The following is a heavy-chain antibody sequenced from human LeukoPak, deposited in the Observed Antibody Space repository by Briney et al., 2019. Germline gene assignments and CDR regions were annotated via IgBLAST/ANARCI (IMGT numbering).Heavy chain of an antibody. D-gene: IGHD2-15*01. CDR2: IYYSGST. CDR1: GGSISSHY. V-gene: IGHV4-59*08. CDR3: AGAHYCSGGSCPTYYYYGMDV. Sequence: PSETLSLTCTVSGGSISSHYWSWIRQPPGKGLEWIGYIYYSGSTNYNPSLKSRVTISVDTSKNQFSLKLSSVTAADTAVYYCAGAHYCSGGSCPTYYYYGMDVWGQGTTVTVSS. J-gene: IGHJ6*02.